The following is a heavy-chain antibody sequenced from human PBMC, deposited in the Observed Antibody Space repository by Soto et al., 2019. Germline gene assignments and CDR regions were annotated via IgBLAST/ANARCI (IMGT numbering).Heavy chain of an antibody. CDR2: IIPIFGTA. CDR1: GGTFSSYA. D-gene: IGHD3-10*01. J-gene: IGHJ6*02. Sequence: SVKVSCKASGGTFSSYAISWVRQAPGQGLEWMGGIIPIFGTANYAQKFQGRVTITADESTSTAYMELSSLRSEDTAVYYCARDIYYGSGSYYERDYYYGMDVWG. CDR3: ARDIYYGSGSYYERDYYYGMDV. V-gene: IGHV1-69*13.